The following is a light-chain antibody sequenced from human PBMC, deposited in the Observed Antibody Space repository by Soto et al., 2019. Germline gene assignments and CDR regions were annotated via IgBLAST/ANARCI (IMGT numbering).Light chain of an antibody. Sequence: DIQMTQSPSTLSASVGDRVTITCRASQSISSWLAWYQQKPGKAPKLLIYDASNLESGVPSRFSGGGSGTEFSLTISSLQPDDFATYYCQQYNYFWAFDQGTRVEIK. CDR3: QQYNYFWA. J-gene: IGKJ1*01. V-gene: IGKV1-5*01. CDR1: QSISSW. CDR2: DAS.